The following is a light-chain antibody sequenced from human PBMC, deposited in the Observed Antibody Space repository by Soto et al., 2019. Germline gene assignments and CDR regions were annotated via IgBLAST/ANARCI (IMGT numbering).Light chain of an antibody. Sequence: EIVLTQSPGTLSLSPGXRATLSCRASQSVSSSHLAWYQQKPGQAPRLLIYSASSRATGIPDRFSGSGSGTDFTLTISRLEPEDFAVYYCQRYGGFGQGTRLEIK. J-gene: IGKJ5*01. CDR2: SAS. CDR1: QSVSSSH. V-gene: IGKV3-20*01. CDR3: QRYGG.